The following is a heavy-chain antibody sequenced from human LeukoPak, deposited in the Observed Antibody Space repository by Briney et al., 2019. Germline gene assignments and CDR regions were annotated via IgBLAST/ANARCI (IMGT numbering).Heavy chain of an antibody. CDR3: AKDEGYDWVFDY. J-gene: IGHJ4*02. Sequence: PGGSLRLSCAASGFTFSSYAMSWVRQAPGKGLEWVSGISTSGGSTYYADSVKGRFTISRDNSKNTLYLQMSSLRAEDTAVYYCAKDEGYDWVFDYWGQGTLVTVSS. CDR2: ISTSGGST. CDR1: GFTFSSYA. D-gene: IGHD5-12*01. V-gene: IGHV3-23*01.